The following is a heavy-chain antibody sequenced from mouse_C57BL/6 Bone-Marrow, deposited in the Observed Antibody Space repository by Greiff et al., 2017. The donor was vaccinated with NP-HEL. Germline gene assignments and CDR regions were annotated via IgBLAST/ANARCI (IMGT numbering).Heavy chain of an antibody. CDR2: INYDGSST. V-gene: IGHV5-16*01. D-gene: IGHD1-1*01. Sequence: EVKLMESEGGLVQPGSSMKLSCTASGFTFSDYYMAWVRQVPEKGLEWVANINYDGSSTYYLDSLKSRFIISRDNAKNILYLQMSSLKSEDTATYYCARWSITTVVFNYWGQGTTLTVSS. J-gene: IGHJ2*01. CDR1: GFTFSDYY. CDR3: ARWSITTVVFNY.